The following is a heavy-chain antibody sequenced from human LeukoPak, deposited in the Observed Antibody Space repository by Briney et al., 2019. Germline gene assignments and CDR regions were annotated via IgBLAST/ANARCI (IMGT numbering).Heavy chain of an antibody. D-gene: IGHD6-19*01. Sequence: NASETLSLTCNVSGGSISGYHWSWIRQPPGKGLEWLGYIYYSGSSNYNPSLKSRVTISVDTSKNQFSLKLSSVTAADTAVYYCASRMPDSSGCCDYWGQGTLVTVSS. CDR2: IYYSGSS. V-gene: IGHV4-59*08. CDR1: GGSISGYH. CDR3: ASRMPDSSGCCDY. J-gene: IGHJ4*02.